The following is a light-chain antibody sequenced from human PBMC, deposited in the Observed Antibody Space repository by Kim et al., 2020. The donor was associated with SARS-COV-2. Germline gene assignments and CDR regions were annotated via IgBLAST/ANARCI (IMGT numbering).Light chain of an antibody. CDR3: KAWDSSTADVV. Sequence: PGQTASIICSGDNLGDKYACWYQEKPGQSPVVVMYQDSKRPSGIPERFSGHNSGNTATLTISGNQAMDEADYYCKAWDSSTADVVFGGGTQLTVL. CDR1: NLGDKY. V-gene: IGLV3-1*01. CDR2: QDS. J-gene: IGLJ2*01.